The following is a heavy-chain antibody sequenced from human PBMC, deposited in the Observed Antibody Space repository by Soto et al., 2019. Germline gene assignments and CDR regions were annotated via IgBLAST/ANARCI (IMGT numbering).Heavy chain of an antibody. V-gene: IGHV1-3*01. CDR2: INAGNGNT. J-gene: IGHJ5*02. Sequence: ASVKVSCKASGYTFTSYAMHWVRQAPGQRLEWMGWINAGNGNTKCSQKFQGRVTITRDTSASTAYMELSSLRSEDTAVYYCARRRILDSNWFDPWGQGTLVTVSS. CDR3: ARRRILDSNWFDP. CDR1: GYTFTSYA.